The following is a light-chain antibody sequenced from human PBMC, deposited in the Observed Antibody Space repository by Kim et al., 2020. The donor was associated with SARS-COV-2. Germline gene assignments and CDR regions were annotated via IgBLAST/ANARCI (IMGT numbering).Light chain of an antibody. CDR3: QTWGTGIRV. Sequence: QLVLTQSPSASASLGASVKLTCTLSSGHRNYAIAGHQQQPEKGPRYLMKLNSDGSHNKGDGIPDRFSGSSSGAERYLTISSLQSEDEADYYCQTWGTGIRVFGGGTQLTV. V-gene: IGLV4-69*01. J-gene: IGLJ3*02. CDR1: SGHRNYA. CDR2: LNSDGSH.